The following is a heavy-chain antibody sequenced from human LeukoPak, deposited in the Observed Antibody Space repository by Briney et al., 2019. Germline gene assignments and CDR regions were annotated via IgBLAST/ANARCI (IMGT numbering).Heavy chain of an antibody. V-gene: IGHV4-59*08. CDR1: GFTFSSYS. D-gene: IGHD2-21*01. J-gene: IGHJ4*02. CDR3: AKSRGRVHFDY. CDR2: ISYSGST. Sequence: GSLRLSCAASGFTFSSYSMNWVRQPPGKGLEWIGYISYSGSTKYNSSLKSRVTISVDTSENQFSLKLNSVTAADTAVYYCAKSRGRVHFDYWGQGTLVTVSS.